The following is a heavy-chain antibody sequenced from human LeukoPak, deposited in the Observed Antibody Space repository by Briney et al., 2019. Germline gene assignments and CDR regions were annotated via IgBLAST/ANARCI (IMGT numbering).Heavy chain of an antibody. CDR1: GFSFSSYS. CDR2: ISSGSRTI. V-gene: IGHV3-48*01. CDR3: ARESITGDRDFDY. J-gene: IGHJ4*02. D-gene: IGHD7-27*01. Sequence: PGGSLRLSCAASGFSFSSYSMNWVRQAPGRGLEWISYISSGSRTIFYADSVKGRFTISRDNAKNSLYLLMSGLRADDTAVYCCARESITGDRDFDYWGQGTLITVSS.